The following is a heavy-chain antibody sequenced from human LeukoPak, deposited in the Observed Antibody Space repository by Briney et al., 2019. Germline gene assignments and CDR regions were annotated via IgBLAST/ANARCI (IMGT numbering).Heavy chain of an antibody. Sequence: ASVKVSCKASGYTFTSYGISWVRQAPGQGLEWMGWISAYNGNTNYAQKLQGRVTMTTDTSTSTAYMELRSLRSDDTAVYYCARDGGRSLEWLLPSYFDYWGQGTLVTVSS. CDR2: ISAYNGNT. J-gene: IGHJ4*02. CDR3: ARDGGRSLEWLLPSYFDY. CDR1: GYTFTSYG. D-gene: IGHD3-3*01. V-gene: IGHV1-18*01.